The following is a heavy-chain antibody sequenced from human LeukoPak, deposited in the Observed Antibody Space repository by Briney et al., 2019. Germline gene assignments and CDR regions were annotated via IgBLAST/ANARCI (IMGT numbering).Heavy chain of an antibody. J-gene: IGHJ4*01. D-gene: IGHD2-15*01. CDR1: GYTFTSYG. CDR3: AREYSGGNFDY. V-gene: IGHV1-18*01. CDR2: ISAYNGNT. Sequence: ASVKVSCKASGYTFTSYGISWVRQAPGQGLEWMGWISAYNGNTNYAQKLQGRVTMTTDTSTSTAYMELSSLRSEDTAVYYCAREYSGGNFDYWGQGTLVTVSS.